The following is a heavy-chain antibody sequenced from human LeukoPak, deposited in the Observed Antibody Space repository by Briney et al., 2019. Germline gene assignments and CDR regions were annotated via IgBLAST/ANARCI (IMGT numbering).Heavy chain of an antibody. CDR2: IKPDGSDK. Sequence: GGSLRLSCAASGFTLSRYWMSWVRQAPGKGLEWVATIKPDGSDKYYLDSVKARFTISRDNAKNSLYLQMNSLGAEDTALYYCARDLDYWGQGTLVTVSS. CDR1: GFTLSRYW. J-gene: IGHJ4*02. CDR3: ARDLDY. V-gene: IGHV3-7*04.